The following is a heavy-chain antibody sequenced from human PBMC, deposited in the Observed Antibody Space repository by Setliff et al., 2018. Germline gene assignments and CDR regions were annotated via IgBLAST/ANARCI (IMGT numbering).Heavy chain of an antibody. Sequence: LRLSCAASGFTFSSYNMDWVRQAPGKGLEWVANIKEEGGEKDYVDSVKGRFTISRDNAKNTLYLQMNSLRAEDTAIYYCATAISGWFNYWGQGALVTVSS. CDR2: IKEEGGEK. CDR3: ATAISGWFNY. CDR1: GFTFSSYN. D-gene: IGHD6-19*01. V-gene: IGHV3-7*01. J-gene: IGHJ4*02.